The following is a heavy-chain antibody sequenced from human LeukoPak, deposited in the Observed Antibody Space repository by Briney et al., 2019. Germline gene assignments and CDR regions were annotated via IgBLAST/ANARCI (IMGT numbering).Heavy chain of an antibody. CDR1: GFTFSSYW. CDR2: IKQDGSEK. V-gene: IGHV3-7*01. Sequence: GGSLRLSCAASGFTFSSYWMSWVRQAPGKGLEWVANIKQDGSEKHYVDSVKGRFTISRDNAKNSLYLQMNSLRAEDTAVYYCARDDCSSISCYDNWFDPWGQGTLVTVSS. J-gene: IGHJ5*02. D-gene: IGHD2-2*01. CDR3: ARDDCSSISCYDNWFDP.